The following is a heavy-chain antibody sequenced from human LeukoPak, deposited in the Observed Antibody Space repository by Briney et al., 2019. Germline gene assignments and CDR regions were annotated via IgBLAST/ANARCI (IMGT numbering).Heavy chain of an antibody. CDR2: ISGSGGST. J-gene: IGHJ4*02. D-gene: IGHD3-22*01. V-gene: IGHV3-23*01. Sequence: PGGSLRLSCAASGFTFSSYAMSWVRQAPGKGLEWVSAISGSGGSTYYADSVKGRFTISRDNSKNTLYLQMNSLRAEDTAVYYCGKARPYYYDSSGYYYWGQGTLVTVSS. CDR3: GKARPYYYDSSGYYY. CDR1: GFTFSSYA.